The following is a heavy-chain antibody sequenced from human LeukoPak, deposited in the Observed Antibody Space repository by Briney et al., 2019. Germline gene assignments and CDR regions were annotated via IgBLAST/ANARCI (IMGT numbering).Heavy chain of an antibody. CDR1: GFTFSSYS. J-gene: IGHJ6*02. Sequence: GGSLRLSCAASGFTFSSYSMNWVRQAPGKGLEWVSYISSSSDTIYYADSVKGRFTISRDNAKNSLYLQMNSLRAEDTAVYYCARVYLAAAGPWYYGMDVWGQGTTVTVSS. V-gene: IGHV3-48*01. CDR2: ISSSSDTI. D-gene: IGHD6-13*01. CDR3: ARVYLAAAGPWYYGMDV.